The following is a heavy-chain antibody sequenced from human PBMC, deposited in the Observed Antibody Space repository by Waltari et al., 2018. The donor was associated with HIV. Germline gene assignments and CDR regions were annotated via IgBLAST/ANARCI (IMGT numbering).Heavy chain of an antibody. J-gene: IGHJ5*01. Sequence: EVQLLESGGGLVQPGGSLGLSCAASGFTFSSYAMSWVRQTPGKGLEGVSRTSASGGHTYYADSVKGRFTISRDNSKNTLYLQMNSLRGEDTALYYCAKEPREYCGSTSCPNWVDSWGQGTLVTVSS. D-gene: IGHD2-2*01. CDR2: TSASGGHT. CDR3: AKEPREYCGSTSCPNWVDS. CDR1: GFTFSSYA. V-gene: IGHV3-23*01.